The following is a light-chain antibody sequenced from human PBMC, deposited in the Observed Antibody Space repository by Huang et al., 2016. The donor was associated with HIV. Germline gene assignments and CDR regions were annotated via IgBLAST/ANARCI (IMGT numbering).Light chain of an antibody. CDR1: QSLLSSNGYDY. CDR3: MQALQTPST. CDR2: LAS. V-gene: IGKV2-28*01. Sequence: DIAMTQSPLSLAVTPGEPASISCRSNQSLLSSNGYDYLEWYLQKPGQSPQILMYLASNRASGVPERFSGSGSGTNFTLQISRVESEDVGMYYCMQALQTPSTFGPGTKVNIK. J-gene: IGKJ3*01.